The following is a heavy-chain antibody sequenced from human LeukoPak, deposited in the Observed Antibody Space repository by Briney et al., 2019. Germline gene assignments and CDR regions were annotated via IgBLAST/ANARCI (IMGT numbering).Heavy chain of an antibody. V-gene: IGHV3-48*01. CDR1: GFTFSTYS. CDR3: ARGGYCSGGRCYGGDY. Sequence: GGSLRLSCAASGFTFSTYSMNWVRQVPGKGLEWVSHINREPGTIYYADSVEGRFTVSRNNAKNSMYLQMNSLRPEDTAVYYCARGGYCSGGRCYGGDYWGQGTLVTVSS. D-gene: IGHD2-15*01. J-gene: IGHJ4*02. CDR2: INREPGTI.